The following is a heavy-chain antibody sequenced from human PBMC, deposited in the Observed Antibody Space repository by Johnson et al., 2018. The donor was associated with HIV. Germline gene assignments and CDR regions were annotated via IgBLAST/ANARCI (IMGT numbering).Heavy chain of an antibody. J-gene: IGHJ3*02. CDR2: IDSSGSGI. CDR3: VCLRAWTFDI. V-gene: IGHV3-11*04. D-gene: IGHD3-10*01. CDR1: GFTFSDYY. Sequence: QVQLVESWGGLVKPGGSLRLSCAASGFTFSDYYINWIRQAPGKGLEWVSYIDSSGSGIYYADSVKGRFTISRDNAKNSLYLQMHSLRAEDTAVYYCVCLRAWTFDIWGQGTMVTVSS.